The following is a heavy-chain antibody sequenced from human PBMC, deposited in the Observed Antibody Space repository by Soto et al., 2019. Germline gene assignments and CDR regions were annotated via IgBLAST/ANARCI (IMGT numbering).Heavy chain of an antibody. D-gene: IGHD2-21*02. CDR1: GGSIRSSLYY. J-gene: IGHJ5*02. CDR3: ASQFCSGGACFYWFDP. Sequence: SETLSLTCTVSGGSIRSSLYYWSWIRQPPGKGLEWIGYIFDSGITHYNPSLKSRVAMSVDTSKNQFSLNLTSVTAADTAVYFCASQFCSGGACFYWFDPWGHGTLVTVSS. V-gene: IGHV4-30-4*01. CDR2: IFDSGIT.